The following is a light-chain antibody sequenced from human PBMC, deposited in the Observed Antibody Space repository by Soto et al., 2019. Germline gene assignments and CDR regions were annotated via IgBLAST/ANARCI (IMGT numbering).Light chain of an antibody. CDR1: QSLVYSDGNTY. J-gene: IGKJ5*01. CDR3: MQALQSLT. V-gene: IGKV2-28*01. Sequence: DVVMTQSPLSLPVTLGQPASISCRSSQSLVYSDGNTYLNWFQQRPGHSPQLLIYLGSNRASGVPDRFSGSGSGTEYTLKISRVEAEDVGVYYCMQALQSLTFGQGTRLEIK. CDR2: LGS.